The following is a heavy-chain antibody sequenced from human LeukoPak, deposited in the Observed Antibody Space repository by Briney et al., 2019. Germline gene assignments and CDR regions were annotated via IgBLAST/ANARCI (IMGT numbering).Heavy chain of an antibody. Sequence: GGSLRLSCAASGFTFSSYAMSWVRQAPGKGLEWVSAISGSGGSTYYADSVKGRFTISRDNSKNTLYLQMNSLKTEDTAVYYCTRVRRGYYDYALDYWGQGTLVAVSS. CDR1: GFTFSSYA. D-gene: IGHD3-22*01. CDR3: TRVRRGYYDYALDY. V-gene: IGHV3-23*01. CDR2: ISGSGGST. J-gene: IGHJ4*02.